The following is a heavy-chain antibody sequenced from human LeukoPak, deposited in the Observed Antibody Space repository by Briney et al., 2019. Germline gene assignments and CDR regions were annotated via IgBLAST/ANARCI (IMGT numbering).Heavy chain of an antibody. CDR3: ARDLAVAAPGAFDT. CDR2: IYSGGST. D-gene: IGHD6-19*01. CDR1: GFTVSSNY. Sequence: GGSLRLSCAASGFTVSSNYMSWVRQAPGKGLEWVSVIYSGGSTYYADSVKGRFTISRDNSKNTLYLQMNSLRAEDTAVYYCARDLAVAAPGAFDTWGQGTMVTVSS. J-gene: IGHJ3*02. V-gene: IGHV3-53*01.